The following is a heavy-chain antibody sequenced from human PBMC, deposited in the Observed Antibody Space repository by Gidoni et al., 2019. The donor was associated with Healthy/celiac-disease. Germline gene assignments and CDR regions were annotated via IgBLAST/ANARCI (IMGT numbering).Heavy chain of an antibody. D-gene: IGHD3-3*01. V-gene: IGHV1-18*01. CDR3: ARDRYYDFWSGYYYYYYGMDV. CDR2: IRAYHGNT. Sequence: QVQLVQSGAEVKKPGASVKVSCKASGYNFTSYGISGVRQAPGQGLEWMGWIRAYHGNTNYAQTLQGRVPITTDTSTSTAYLELRSLRSDDTAVYYCARDRYYDFWSGYYYYYYGMDVWGQGTTVTVSS. CDR1: GYNFTSYG. J-gene: IGHJ6*02.